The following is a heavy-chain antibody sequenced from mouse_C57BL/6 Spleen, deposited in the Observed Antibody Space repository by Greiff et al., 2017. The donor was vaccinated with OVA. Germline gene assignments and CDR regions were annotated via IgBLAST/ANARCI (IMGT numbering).Heavy chain of an antibody. V-gene: IGHV1-53*01. Sequence: VQLQQPGTELVKPGASVKLSCKASGYTFTSYWMHWVKQRPGQGLEWIGNINPSNGGTNYNEKFKGKATLTVDKSSSTAYMQLSSLTSEDSAFYYCARVNYGSSYGWYFDVWGTGTTVTVSS. D-gene: IGHD1-1*01. CDR3: ARVNYGSSYGWYFDV. J-gene: IGHJ1*03. CDR1: GYTFTSYW. CDR2: INPSNGGT.